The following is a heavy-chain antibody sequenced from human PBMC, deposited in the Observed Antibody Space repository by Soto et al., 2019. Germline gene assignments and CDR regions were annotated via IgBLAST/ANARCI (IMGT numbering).Heavy chain of an antibody. CDR3: ARGGGGPKGYYGAYLNWFDP. J-gene: IGHJ5*02. CDR1: AYDFTRHW. Sequence: GESLTTSCKGAAYDFTRHWIGWVRQMPGKGLEWMGIIYPADSETKYSPSFQDQVTISADKSISTAYLQWSSLKASDTAMYYCARGGGGPKGYYGAYLNWFDPWGQGTMVTVSS. D-gene: IGHD4-17*01. V-gene: IGHV5-51*01. CDR2: IYPADSET.